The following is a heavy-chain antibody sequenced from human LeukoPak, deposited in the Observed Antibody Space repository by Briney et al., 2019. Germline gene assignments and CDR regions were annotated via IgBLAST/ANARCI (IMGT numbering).Heavy chain of an antibody. CDR1: GFTFSTYA. D-gene: IGHD6-13*01. Sequence: GGSLRLSCSASGFTFSTYAMQWIRQGPGKGLEYVSGISANGGSTYYADSVKGRFTISRDNSENTLYLQMGSLRPEDTAVYYCGGSSSWYRLDYWGQGTLGTVSS. V-gene: IGHV3-64D*09. CDR3: GGSSSWYRLDY. J-gene: IGHJ4*02. CDR2: ISANGGST.